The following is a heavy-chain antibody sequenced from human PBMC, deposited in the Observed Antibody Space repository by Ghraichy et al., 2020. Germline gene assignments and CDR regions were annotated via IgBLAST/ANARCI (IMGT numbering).Heavy chain of an antibody. J-gene: IGHJ6*02. CDR1: GFTFSSYS. V-gene: IGHV3-48*01. D-gene: IGHD3-10*01. Sequence: GGSLRLSCAASGFTFSSYSMNWVRQAPGKGLEWVSYIGSSSSTIYYADSVKGRFTISRDNAKNSLYLQMNSLRAEDTAVYYCARQYGSGSYYKASYYYYGMDVWGQGTTVTVSS. CDR2: IGSSSSTI. CDR3: ARQYGSGSYYKASYYYYGMDV.